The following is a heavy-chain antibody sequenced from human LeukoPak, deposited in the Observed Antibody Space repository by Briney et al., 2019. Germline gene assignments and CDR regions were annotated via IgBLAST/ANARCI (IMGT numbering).Heavy chain of an antibody. CDR2: IKQDGSEK. V-gene: IGHV3-7*03. D-gene: IGHD6-19*01. J-gene: IGHJ4*02. Sequence: GGSLRLYCAASKFVVGSNWMGWVRQPPGKWLERLASIKQDGSEKNYVDSVKGRFTISRDNAKNSSYLQMNSLGVADTAMYYCAREVFHSAWSLTQNFDFWGRGTPVTVSS. CDR3: AREVFHSAWSLTQNFDF. CDR1: KFVVGSNW.